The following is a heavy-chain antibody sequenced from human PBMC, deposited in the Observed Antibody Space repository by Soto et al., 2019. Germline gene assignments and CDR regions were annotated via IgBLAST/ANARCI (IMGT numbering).Heavy chain of an antibody. Sequence: QVQLAESGGGVVQPGRSLRLSCAASGFTFSSYAMHWVRQAPGKGLEWVAVISYDGSNKYYADSVKGRFTISRDNSKNTLYLQMNSLRAEDTAVYYCARMASFYCSGGSCYPTYGMDVWGQGTTVTVSS. D-gene: IGHD2-15*01. CDR1: GFTFSSYA. V-gene: IGHV3-30-3*01. CDR2: ISYDGSNK. CDR3: ARMASFYCSGGSCYPTYGMDV. J-gene: IGHJ6*02.